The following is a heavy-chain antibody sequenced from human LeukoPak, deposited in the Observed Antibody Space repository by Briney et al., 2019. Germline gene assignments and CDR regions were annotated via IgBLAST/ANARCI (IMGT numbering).Heavy chain of an antibody. Sequence: GGSLRLSCTASGFTFSTYSMNWVRQAPGTGLEWVASISDRSTYIYYADSVKGRFTISRDNAKNSLYLQMNSLRAEDTAVYYCANHLACGSTSCPPFDSWGQGTLVTVSS. D-gene: IGHD2-2*01. J-gene: IGHJ4*02. CDR3: ANHLACGSTSCPPFDS. CDR1: GFTFSTYS. V-gene: IGHV3-21*01. CDR2: ISDRSTYI.